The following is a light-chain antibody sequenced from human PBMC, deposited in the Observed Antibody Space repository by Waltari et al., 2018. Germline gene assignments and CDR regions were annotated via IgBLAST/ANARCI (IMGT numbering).Light chain of an antibody. Sequence: DVVMTQTPPALPVTPGQPASISCKSSQSLLHSDGKTHLYWYLQTPGQPPPLLLYEVSNRFSGVPDRFSGSGSGTDFTLKISRVEAEDVGLYYCMQSIQFPLTFGGGTKVEIK. V-gene: IGKV2D-29*01. J-gene: IGKJ4*01. CDR2: EVS. CDR1: QSLLHSDGKTH. CDR3: MQSIQFPLT.